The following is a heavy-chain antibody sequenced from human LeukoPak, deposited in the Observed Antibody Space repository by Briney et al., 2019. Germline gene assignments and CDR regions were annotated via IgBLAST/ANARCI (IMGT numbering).Heavy chain of an antibody. D-gene: IGHD3-22*01. J-gene: IGHJ4*02. CDR2: ISGSGGRT. CDR3: AKDPNPPITMIVGIDY. V-gene: IGHV3-23*01. CDR1: GFTFSSYA. Sequence: PGGSLRLSCAASGFTFSSYAMTWVRQAPGKGLEWVSAISGSGGRTHYADSVKGRFTISRDNSKNTLYLQMNSLRAEDTAVYYCAKDPNPPITMIVGIDYWGQGTLVTVSS.